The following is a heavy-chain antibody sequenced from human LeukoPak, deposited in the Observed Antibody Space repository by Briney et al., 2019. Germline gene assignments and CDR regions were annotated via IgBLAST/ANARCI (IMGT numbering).Heavy chain of an antibody. Sequence: ASVKVSCKASGYTFTGYYMHWVRQAPGQGLEWMGWINPNSGGTNYAQKFQGRVTMTGDTSISTAYMELSRLRSDDTAVYYCAREVGSATVTTFDYWGQGTLVTVSS. D-gene: IGHD4-17*01. CDR3: AREVGSATVTTFDY. CDR1: GYTFTGYY. J-gene: IGHJ4*02. V-gene: IGHV1-2*02. CDR2: INPNSGGT.